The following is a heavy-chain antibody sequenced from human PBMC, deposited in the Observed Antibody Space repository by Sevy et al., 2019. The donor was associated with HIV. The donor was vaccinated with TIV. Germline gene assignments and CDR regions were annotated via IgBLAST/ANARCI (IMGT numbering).Heavy chain of an antibody. CDR1: GFTFSSYA. CDR3: AKDRVWELGDAFDI. CDR2: MSGSGGST. J-gene: IGHJ3*02. V-gene: IGHV3-23*01. D-gene: IGHD1-26*01. Sequence: RGSLRLSCAASGFTFSSYAMSWVRQAPGKGLEWVSGMSGSGGSTYYADSVKGRFAISRDNSKNTLYLQMNSLRAEDTAVYYCAKDRVWELGDAFDIWGQGTMVTVSS.